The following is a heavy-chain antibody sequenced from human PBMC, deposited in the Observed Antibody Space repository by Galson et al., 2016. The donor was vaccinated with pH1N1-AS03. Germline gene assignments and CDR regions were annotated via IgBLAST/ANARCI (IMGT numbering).Heavy chain of an antibody. Sequence: PALVKPTQTLTLTCTFSGFSLSTSEVGVGWIRQPPGKALEWLALISWNDNKLYRPSLKSRLTITKDTSKNQVVLTMTNVDPEDKATYYCGHSTAGYWGQGILVTLSS. V-gene: IGHV2-5*01. CDR2: ISWNDNK. CDR3: GHSTAGY. CDR1: GFSLSTSEVG. D-gene: IGHD2-21*02. J-gene: IGHJ4*02.